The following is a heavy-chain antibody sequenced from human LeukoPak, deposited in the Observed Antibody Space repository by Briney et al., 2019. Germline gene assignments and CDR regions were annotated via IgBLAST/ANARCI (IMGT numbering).Heavy chain of an antibody. Sequence: PGGSLRLSCAASGFSVSNNYMSWVRQAPGKGLEWVSVIYSGDITYYADSVKGRFTISRDNSQNTLHLQMNSLRVEDTAVYYCARGVYDWGQGILVTVSS. D-gene: IGHD2-8*01. CDR3: ARGVYD. CDR1: GFSVSNNY. J-gene: IGHJ4*02. V-gene: IGHV3-53*01. CDR2: IYSGDIT.